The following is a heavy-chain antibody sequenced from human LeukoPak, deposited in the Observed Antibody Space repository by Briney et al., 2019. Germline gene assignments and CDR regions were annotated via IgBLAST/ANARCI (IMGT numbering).Heavy chain of an antibody. J-gene: IGHJ2*01. Sequence: GASVKVSCKASGYTFTSHGISWVRQAPGQGLEWMGWISAYNGNTNYAQKLQGRVTMTTDTSTSTAYMELRSLRSDDTAVYYCARNGVLGSDYRRPRGTVYFDLWGRGTLVTVSS. CDR3: ARNGVLGSDYRRPRGTVYFDL. CDR1: GYTFTSHG. CDR2: ISAYNGNT. V-gene: IGHV1-18*01. D-gene: IGHD4-11*01.